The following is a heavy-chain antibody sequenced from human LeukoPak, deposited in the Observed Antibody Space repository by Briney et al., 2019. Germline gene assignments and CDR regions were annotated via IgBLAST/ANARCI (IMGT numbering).Heavy chain of an antibody. CDR1: GFTFSSYG. CDR2: IRYDGSNK. J-gene: IGHJ4*02. Sequence: GGSLRLSCAASGFTFSSYGTDWVRQAPGKGLEWVAFIRYDGSNKYYADSVKGRFTISRDNSKNTLYLQMNSLRAEDTAVYYCAKSRREVVPAAYHFDYWGQGTLVTVSS. CDR3: AKSRREVVPAAYHFDY. V-gene: IGHV3-30*02. D-gene: IGHD2-2*01.